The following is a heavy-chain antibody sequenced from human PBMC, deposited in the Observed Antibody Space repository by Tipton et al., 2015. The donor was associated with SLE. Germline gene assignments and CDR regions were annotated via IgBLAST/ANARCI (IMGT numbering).Heavy chain of an antibody. CDR3: AREEENDFWSGGDAFDI. CDR1: GGSFSGYY. J-gene: IGHJ3*02. Sequence: TLSLTCAVYGGSFSGYYWSWIRQPPGKGLEWIGEINHSGSTNSNPSLKSRVTISVDTSKNQFSLKLSSVTAADTAVYYCAREEENDFWSGGDAFDIWGQGTMVTVSS. CDR2: INHSGST. V-gene: IGHV4-34*01. D-gene: IGHD3-3*01.